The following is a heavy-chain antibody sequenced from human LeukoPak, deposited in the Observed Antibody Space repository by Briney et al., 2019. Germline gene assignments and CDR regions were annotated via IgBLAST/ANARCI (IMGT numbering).Heavy chain of an antibody. CDR3: AGLFWSGYSWDLYYFDY. CDR2: INPILGIA. CDR1: GGTFSSYA. D-gene: IGHD3-3*01. J-gene: IGHJ4*02. V-gene: IGHV1-69*04. Sequence: SVKVSCKASGGTFSSYAISWVRQAPGQGLEWMGRINPILGIANYAQKFQGRVTITADKSTSTAYMELSSLRSEDTAVYYCAGLFWSGYSWDLYYFDYWGQGTLVTVSS.